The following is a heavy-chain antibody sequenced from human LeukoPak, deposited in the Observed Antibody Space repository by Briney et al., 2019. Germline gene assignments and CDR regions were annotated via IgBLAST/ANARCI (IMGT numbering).Heavy chain of an antibody. D-gene: IGHD6-19*01. CDR3: ARGAAGGSGWYLDY. CDR1: GGSISSSSYY. Sequence: SETLSLTCTVSGGSISSSSYYWGWIRRPPGKGLEWIGSIYYTESTYYNPSLKSRVTISVDTSKNQFSLKLSSLTAADTAVYYCARGAAGGSGWYLDYWGQGTLVTVSS. J-gene: IGHJ4*02. V-gene: IGHV4-39*01. CDR2: IYYTEST.